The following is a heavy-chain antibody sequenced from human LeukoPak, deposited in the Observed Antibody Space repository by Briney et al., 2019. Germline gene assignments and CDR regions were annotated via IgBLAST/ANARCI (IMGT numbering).Heavy chain of an antibody. CDR3: ARNMGI. CDR1: GFTLSSYG. D-gene: IGHD2/OR15-2a*01. J-gene: IGHJ3*02. Sequence: PGGSLRLSCAASGFTLSSYGMHWVRQAPGKGLEWVAVIWYDESKEYYADSVKGRFSISRDNSKNTLYLQMSSLRAEDTAVYYCARNMGIWGQGTMVTVFS. V-gene: IGHV3-33*01. CDR2: IWYDESKE.